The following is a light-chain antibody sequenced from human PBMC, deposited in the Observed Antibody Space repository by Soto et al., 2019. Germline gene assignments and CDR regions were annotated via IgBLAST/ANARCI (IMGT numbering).Light chain of an antibody. CDR2: EGS. Sequence: QSGLRDSASVSWSPGQAITIACTGTSSDVGSYNLVSWYQQHPGKAPKLMIYEGSKRPSGVSNRFSGSKSGNTASLTISGLQAEEEADYYCCSYAGSTTYVFGTGTKVTVL. CDR3: CSYAGSTTYV. J-gene: IGLJ1*01. CDR1: SSDVGSYNL. V-gene: IGLV2-23*01.